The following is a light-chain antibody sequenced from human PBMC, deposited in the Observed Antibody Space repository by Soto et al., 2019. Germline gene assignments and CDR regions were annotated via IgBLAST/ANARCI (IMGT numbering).Light chain of an antibody. CDR1: QSVSSY. Sequence: EIVMTQSPGTLSSSPGERATLSCGASQSVSSYLAWYQQKPGQAPRLLIYSASSRASGIPARFSGSGSGTEFTLTISRLKPEDSAVYYCHQYNITPWTFGQGTKVEIK. J-gene: IGKJ1*01. CDR3: HQYNITPWT. CDR2: SAS. V-gene: IGKV3-20*01.